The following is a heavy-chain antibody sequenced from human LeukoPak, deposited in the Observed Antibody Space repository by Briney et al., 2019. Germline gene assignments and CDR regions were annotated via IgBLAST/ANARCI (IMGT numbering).Heavy chain of an antibody. CDR1: GYTFTGYS. Sequence: ASVKVSCKASGYTFTGYSMHWVRQAPGQGLEWMGWINPNSGGTNYAQKFQGRVTMTRDTSISTAYMERSRLRSDDTAVYYCASDDYYDSSGYPTLYYYGMDVWGQGTTVTVSS. D-gene: IGHD3-22*01. V-gene: IGHV1-2*02. J-gene: IGHJ6*02. CDR2: INPNSGGT. CDR3: ASDDYYDSSGYPTLYYYGMDV.